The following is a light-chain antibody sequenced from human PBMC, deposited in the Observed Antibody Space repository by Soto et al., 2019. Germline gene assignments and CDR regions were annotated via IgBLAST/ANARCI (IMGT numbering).Light chain of an antibody. J-gene: IGLJ2*01. Sequence: QSALTQPASVSGSPGQTITISCTGTSSDIAGYNYVSWYQQSPGKAPKLLIYDVTNRPSGVSDRFSGSKSGNTASLSISGLQAEDEAEYFCGSYSATSSLVVFGGGTKLTVL. CDR2: DVT. CDR1: SSDIAGYNY. CDR3: GSYSATSSLVV. V-gene: IGLV2-14*03.